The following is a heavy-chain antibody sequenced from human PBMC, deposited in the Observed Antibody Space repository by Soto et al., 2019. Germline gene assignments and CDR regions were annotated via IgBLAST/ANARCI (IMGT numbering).Heavy chain of an antibody. J-gene: IGHJ2*01. Sequence: GGPLRLSCAASGFTFSSYWLSWVRQAPGKGLEWVANIKQDGSEKYYVDSVKGRFTISRDNAKNSLYLQMNSLRAEDTAVYYCTTGPRNWYFDLWGRGTLVTDSS. D-gene: IGHD7-27*01. V-gene: IGHV3-7*03. CDR2: IKQDGSEK. CDR1: GFTFSSYW. CDR3: TTGPRNWYFDL.